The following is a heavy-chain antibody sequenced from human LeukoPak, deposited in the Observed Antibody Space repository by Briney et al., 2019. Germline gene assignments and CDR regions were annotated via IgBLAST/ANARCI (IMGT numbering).Heavy chain of an antibody. CDR2: MSSRGYPT. D-gene: IGHD1-1*01. J-gene: IGHJ4*02. V-gene: IGHV3-11*01. CDR3: ARVGIALTSPFDY. Sequence: PEGSLRLSCLASGFTFSDYYMSWVRQAPGKGLEWISYMSSRGYPTYYAESVKGRFTISRDNAKNTLYLQMHNLRTDDTAVYFCARVGIALTSPFDYWGLGTLVAVSS. CDR1: GFTFSDYY.